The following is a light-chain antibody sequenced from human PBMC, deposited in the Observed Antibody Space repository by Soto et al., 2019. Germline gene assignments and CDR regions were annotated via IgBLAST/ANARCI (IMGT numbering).Light chain of an antibody. J-gene: IGKJ1*01. V-gene: IGKV1-39*01. Sequence: DIQMTQSPSSLSASVGDRVSITCRASQSISTYLTWYQQKPGKVPRLLIYAASSLQSGVPSRFSGSGSGTDFTLTISSLQPEDFATYYCQQSYIAPWTFGQGTKVEIK. CDR1: QSISTY. CDR3: QQSYIAPWT. CDR2: AAS.